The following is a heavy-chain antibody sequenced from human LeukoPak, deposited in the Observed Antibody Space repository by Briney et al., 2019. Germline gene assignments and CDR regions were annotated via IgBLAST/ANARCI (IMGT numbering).Heavy chain of an antibody. CDR3: AKGVRYLDWWILDY. D-gene: IGHD3-9*01. Sequence: GGSLRLSCAGSGFTFNNYAMSWVRQAPGKGLEWVSGISGSDYTYYTDSVKGRFTISRDNSKNTLYLQMNSLRAEDTAVYYCAKGVRYLDWWILDYWGQGTLVTVSS. V-gene: IGHV3-23*01. CDR1: GFTFNNYA. CDR2: ISGSDYT. J-gene: IGHJ4*02.